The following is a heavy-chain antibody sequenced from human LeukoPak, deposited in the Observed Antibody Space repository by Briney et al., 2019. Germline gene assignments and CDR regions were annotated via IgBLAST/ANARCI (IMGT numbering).Heavy chain of an antibody. J-gene: IGHJ6*02. CDR2: IYYSGST. CDR1: GASFSGYY. V-gene: IGHV4-59*08. CDR3: ARHHSTYYYGMDV. Sequence: SETLSLTCAVYGASFSGYYWSWIRQAPGKGLEWIGNIYYSGSTNYNPSLKSRVTISVDTSKNQFSLKLSSVTAADTAVYYCARHHSTYYYGMDVWGQGTTVTVSS. D-gene: IGHD2/OR15-2a*01.